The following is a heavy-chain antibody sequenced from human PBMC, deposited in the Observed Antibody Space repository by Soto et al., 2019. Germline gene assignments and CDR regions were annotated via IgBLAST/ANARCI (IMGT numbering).Heavy chain of an antibody. Sequence: PGGSLRLSCEASGFTVSSNHMSWVRQAPGKGLEWVSVIYSGNSTYYADSVKGRFTISRDNSKNTLYLQMNSLRGEDTAVYYCARDVDFDWWGQGTLVTVSS. J-gene: IGHJ4*02. CDR1: GFTVSSNH. V-gene: IGHV3-66*01. CDR2: IYSGNST. CDR3: ARDVDFDW.